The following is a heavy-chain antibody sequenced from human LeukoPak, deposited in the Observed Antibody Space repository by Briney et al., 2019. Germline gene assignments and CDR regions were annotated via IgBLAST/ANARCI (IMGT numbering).Heavy chain of an antibody. Sequence: SVKVSCKASGGTFSSYAISWVRQAPGQGLEWMGGIIPIFGTANYAQKFQGRVTITADESTSTAYMELSSLRSEDTAVYYCAREWLGTTVTTYYYYGMDVWGQGTTVTVSS. CDR1: GGTFSSYA. J-gene: IGHJ6*02. D-gene: IGHD4-11*01. CDR2: IIPIFGTA. CDR3: AREWLGTTVTTYYYYGMDV. V-gene: IGHV1-69*13.